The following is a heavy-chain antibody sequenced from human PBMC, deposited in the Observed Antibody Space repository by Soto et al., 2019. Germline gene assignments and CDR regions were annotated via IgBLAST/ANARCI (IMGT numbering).Heavy chain of an antibody. V-gene: IGHV4-59*08. CDR1: GGSISSYY. Sequence: SETLSLTCTVSGGSISSYYWSWIRQPPGKGLEWIGYIYSSGSINYNPSLKSRVAISVDTSKNQFSLKLSSVTAADTAVYYCARHHDASGQGTLVTVSS. J-gene: IGHJ5*02. CDR2: IYSSGSI. CDR3: ARHHDA.